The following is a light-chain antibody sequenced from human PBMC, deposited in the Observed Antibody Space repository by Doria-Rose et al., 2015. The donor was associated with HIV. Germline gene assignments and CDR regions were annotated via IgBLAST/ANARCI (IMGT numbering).Light chain of an antibody. CDR2: SAS. CDR1: QGIGSF. Sequence: DIQMTQSPSFLSASVGDRVTITCRAGQGIGSFLVWYQQKSGKAPELLIYSASTLQSGVPSRFSGSGSGTEFTLTISSLQPEDFGTFYCQQIHSYPITFGQG. J-gene: IGKJ5*01. CDR3: QQIHSYPIT. V-gene: IGKV1-9*01.